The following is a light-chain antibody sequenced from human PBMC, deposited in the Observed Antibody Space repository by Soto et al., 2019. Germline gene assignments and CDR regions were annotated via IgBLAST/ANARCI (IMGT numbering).Light chain of an antibody. V-gene: IGKV1-39*01. CDR3: QQSYSTPLST. CDR1: QSISTY. CDR2: AAS. Sequence: DLQMTQSPSSLSASVGDRVTITCRASQSISTYLNWYQQKPGKAPKLLIYAASSLQSGVPSKFSGSGFGTDFTLTISSLQPEDFATYYCQQSYSTPLSTFGQGTKLEIK. J-gene: IGKJ2*01.